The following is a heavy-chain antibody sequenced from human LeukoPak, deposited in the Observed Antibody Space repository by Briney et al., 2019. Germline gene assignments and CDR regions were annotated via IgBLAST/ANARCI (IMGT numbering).Heavy chain of an antibody. Sequence: GGSLRLSCAASGFTFSSYAMSWVRQAPGKGLEWVSAISGSGGSTYYADSVKGRSTISRDNSKNTLYLQMNSLRAEDTAVYYCAKTATIFGVVPIISWGQGTLVTVSS. CDR3: AKTATIFGVVPIIS. D-gene: IGHD3-3*01. CDR1: GFTFSSYA. CDR2: ISGSGGST. J-gene: IGHJ4*02. V-gene: IGHV3-23*01.